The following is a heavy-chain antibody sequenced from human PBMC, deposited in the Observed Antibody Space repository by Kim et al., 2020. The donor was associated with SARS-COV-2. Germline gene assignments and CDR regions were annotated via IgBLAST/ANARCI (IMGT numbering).Heavy chain of an antibody. CDR1: GYTFTSYA. J-gene: IGHJ4*02. V-gene: IGHV7-4-1*02. D-gene: IGHD2-21*02. CDR2: INTNTGNP. Sequence: ASVKVSCKASGYTFTSYAMNWVRQAPGQGLEWMGWINTNTGNPTYAQGFTGRFVFSLDTSVSTAYLQISSLKAEDTAVYYCARDIVVVTGNYRAVFGYWGQGTLVTVSS. CDR3: ARDIVVVTGNYRAVFGY.